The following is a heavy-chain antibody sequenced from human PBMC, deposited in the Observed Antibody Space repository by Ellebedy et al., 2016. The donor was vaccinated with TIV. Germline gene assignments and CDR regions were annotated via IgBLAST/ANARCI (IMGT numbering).Heavy chain of an antibody. J-gene: IGHJ4*02. CDR3: ARNFEGTYAH. CDR1: GFTFSSYW. D-gene: IGHD1-1*01. V-gene: IGHV3-74*01. CDR2: INTDGSTT. Sequence: GESLKISXAASGFTFSSYWMHWVRQAPGKGLVWVSRINTDGSTTSYADSVKGRFTISRDNAKNSVYLQVNSLRGEDTAVYYCARNFEGTYAHWGQGTLVTVSS.